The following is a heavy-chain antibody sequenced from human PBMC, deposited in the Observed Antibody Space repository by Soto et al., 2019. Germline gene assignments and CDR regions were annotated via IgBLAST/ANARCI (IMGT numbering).Heavy chain of an antibody. V-gene: IGHV1-69*02. CDR3: ASSYGSGYRAFDY. CDR1: GDTFSFYS. D-gene: IGHD3-10*01. J-gene: IGHJ4*02. CDR2: INPILRMS. Sequence: QVQLVQSGAEVKKPGSSVKVSCKASGDTFSFYSINWVRQAPGLGLEWMGRINPILRMSNYAQRFQGRVTMTADKSTSTAYMELNSLRSEDTAMYYCASSYGSGYRAFDYWGQGALVTVSS.